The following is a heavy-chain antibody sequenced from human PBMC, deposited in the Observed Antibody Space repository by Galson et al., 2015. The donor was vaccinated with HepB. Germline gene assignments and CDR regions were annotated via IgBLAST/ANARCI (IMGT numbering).Heavy chain of an antibody. Sequence: SLRLSCAASGFTFSSYDMHWVRQATGKGLEWVSAIGTAGDTYYPGSVKGRFTISRENAKNSLYLQMNSLRAGDTAVYYCARGLGYGGNSGWYFDLWGRGTLVTVSS. CDR3: ARGLGYGGNSGWYFDL. CDR1: GFTFSSYD. V-gene: IGHV3-13*04. J-gene: IGHJ2*01. CDR2: IGTAGDT. D-gene: IGHD4-23*01.